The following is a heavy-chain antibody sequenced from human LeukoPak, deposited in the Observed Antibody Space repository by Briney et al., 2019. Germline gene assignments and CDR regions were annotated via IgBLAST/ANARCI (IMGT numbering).Heavy chain of an antibody. Sequence: NPSETLSLTCTLSGVSISSYYWSWIRQPPGKGLEWIGYIYYSGSTSYNPSLKSRVTISADTSKNQFSLSLSSVTAADTAVYYCARGLGYCSGASCYRYNWFDPWGQGTLVTVSS. CDR1: GVSISSYY. CDR3: ARGLGYCSGASCYRYNWFDP. J-gene: IGHJ5*02. CDR2: IYYSGST. D-gene: IGHD2-2*01. V-gene: IGHV4-59*01.